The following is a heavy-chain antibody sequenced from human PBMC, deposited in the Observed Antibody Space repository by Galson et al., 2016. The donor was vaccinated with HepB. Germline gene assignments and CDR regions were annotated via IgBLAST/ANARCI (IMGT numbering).Heavy chain of an antibody. V-gene: IGHV4-34*01. CDR3: ARARAGARTPFDS. CDR2: INHSGST. D-gene: IGHD1-26*01. Sequence: ETLSLTCAVYGGSFSGYYWSWIRQSPGKGLEWIGEINHSGSTNYNPSLKSRVTISVDTSKNQFSLKVRSVTAADTAVYYCARARAGARTPFDSWGQGTPVTVSS. J-gene: IGHJ4*02. CDR1: GGSFSGYY.